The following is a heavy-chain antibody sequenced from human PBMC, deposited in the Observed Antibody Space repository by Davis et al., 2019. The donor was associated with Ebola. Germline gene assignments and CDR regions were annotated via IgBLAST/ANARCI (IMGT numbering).Heavy chain of an antibody. Sequence: PSETLSLTCAVYGGSFSGYYWSWIRQSPGKGLEWLGEINHSGSTNYNPSLKSRVTISVDTSKNQFSLKLSSVTAADTAVYYCARVVVGDEYYYYYGVDVWGKGTTVIVSS. J-gene: IGHJ6*04. D-gene: IGHD2-15*01. V-gene: IGHV4-34*01. CDR1: GGSFSGYY. CDR2: INHSGST. CDR3: ARVVVGDEYYYYYGVDV.